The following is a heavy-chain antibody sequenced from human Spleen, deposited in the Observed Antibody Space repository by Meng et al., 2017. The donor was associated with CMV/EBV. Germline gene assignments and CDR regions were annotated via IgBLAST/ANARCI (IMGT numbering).Heavy chain of an antibody. D-gene: IGHD3-10*01. CDR3: AREVRSYYYYGMDV. Sequence: GSLRLSCSVSGGSISSHYWSWIRQSPGKGLEWIGYIYDSGSTNYNPSLKSRVTIPLDTSKKQFSLKLTSVTAADTAVYYCAREVRSYYYYGMDVWGQGTTVTVSS. V-gene: IGHV4-59*11. CDR2: IYDSGST. CDR1: GGSISSHY. J-gene: IGHJ6*02.